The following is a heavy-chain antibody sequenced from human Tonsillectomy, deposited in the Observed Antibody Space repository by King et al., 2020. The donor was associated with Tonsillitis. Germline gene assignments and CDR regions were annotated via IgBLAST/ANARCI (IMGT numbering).Heavy chain of an antibody. CDR3: ARIVSRRSSRERTDY. D-gene: IGHD3-16*02. CDR2: INHSGST. CDR1: GGSFSGYY. J-gene: IGHJ4*02. V-gene: IGHV4-34*01. Sequence: VQLQQWGAGLLKPSETLSLTCAVYGGSFSGYYWSWIRQPPGKGLEWIGEINHSGSTNYNPSLKSRVTISVDTSKHQFSLKLSSVTAADTAVYYCARIVSRRSSRERTDYWGQGTLVTVSS.